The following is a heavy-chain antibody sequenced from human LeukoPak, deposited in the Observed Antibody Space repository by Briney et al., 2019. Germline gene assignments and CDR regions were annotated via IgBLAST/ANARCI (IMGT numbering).Heavy chain of an antibody. D-gene: IGHD3-9*01. Sequence: SETLSLTCTVSGGSISDYYWSWIRQPPGKGLEWIASIYYTGSGSAKCNPSLKSRVSILVDTSQNQFSLKLTSVTAADTAVYYCARVSSWDYDMLTGSNNLYYFDYWGQGTLVTISS. CDR2: IYYTGSGSA. CDR3: ARVSSWDYDMLTGSNNLYYFDY. J-gene: IGHJ4*02. V-gene: IGHV4-59*01. CDR1: GGSISDYY.